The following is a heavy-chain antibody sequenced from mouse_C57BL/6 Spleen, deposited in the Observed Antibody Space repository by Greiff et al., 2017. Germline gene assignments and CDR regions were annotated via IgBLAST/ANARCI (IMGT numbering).Heavy chain of an antibody. V-gene: IGHV7-1*01. CDR3: ARGDWDGWYFDV. J-gene: IGHJ1*03. Sequence: EVKLMESGGGLVQSGRSLRLSCATSGFTFSDFYMEWVRQAPGKGLEWIAASRNKANDYTTEYSASVKGRFIVSRDTSQSILYLQMNALRAEDTAIYYCARGDWDGWYFDVWGTGTTVTVSS. D-gene: IGHD4-1*01. CDR1: GFTFSDFY. CDR2: SRNKANDYTT.